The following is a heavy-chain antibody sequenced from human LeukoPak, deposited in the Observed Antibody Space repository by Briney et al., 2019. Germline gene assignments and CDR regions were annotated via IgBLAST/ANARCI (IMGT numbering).Heavy chain of an antibody. D-gene: IGHD1-26*01. CDR2: ISSNGGST. CDR3: ARAVGSTSGYFDY. J-gene: IGHJ4*02. V-gene: IGHV3-64*01. Sequence: GGSLRLSCAASGFTFSSYAMHWVRQAPGKGLEYVSAISSNGGSTYYANSVKGRFTISRDNSKNTLYLQMGSLRAEDMAVYYCARAVGSTSGYFDYWGQGTLVTVSS. CDR1: GFTFSSYA.